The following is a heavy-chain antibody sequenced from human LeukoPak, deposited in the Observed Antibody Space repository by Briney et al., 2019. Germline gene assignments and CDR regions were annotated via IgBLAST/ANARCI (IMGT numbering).Heavy chain of an antibody. Sequence: GGSLRLSCVASGFIFSDYSMDWVRQAPGKGLEWVSSISSSSAYIFYSDSVKGRFTISRDNAQSSLYLQMNSLRAEDTAVYYCARRSGIAVAGAFDYWGQGTLVTVSS. CDR1: GFIFSDYS. D-gene: IGHD6-19*01. CDR3: ARRSGIAVAGAFDY. V-gene: IGHV3-21*04. CDR2: ISSSSAYI. J-gene: IGHJ4*02.